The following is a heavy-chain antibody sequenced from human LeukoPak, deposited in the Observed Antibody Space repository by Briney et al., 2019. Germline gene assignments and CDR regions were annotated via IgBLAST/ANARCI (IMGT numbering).Heavy chain of an antibody. V-gene: IGHV3-23*01. CDR2: ISSSGGST. CDR1: GFTFSSYA. D-gene: IGHD3-3*01. CDR3: AKDEARYYDFWSGSTDGWFDP. J-gene: IGHJ5*02. Sequence: GGSLRLSCAASGFTFSSYAMSWVRQAPGKGLEWVSAISSSGGSTYYADSVKGRFTISRDNSKNTLYLQMNSLRAEDTAVYYCAKDEARYYDFWSGSTDGWFDPWGQGTLVTVSS.